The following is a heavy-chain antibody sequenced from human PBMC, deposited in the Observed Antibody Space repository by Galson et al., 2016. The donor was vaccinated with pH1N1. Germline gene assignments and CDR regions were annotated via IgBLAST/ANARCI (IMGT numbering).Heavy chain of an antibody. J-gene: IGHJ4*02. Sequence: CAISGDSVSSNSAAWNWIRQSPSRGLEWLGRTYYRPKWYNDYAVSVKSRITINPDTSKNQFSLQLNSVTPEDTAVYYCARDGIAAAGIRRDQYYFDYWGQGTLVTVSS. V-gene: IGHV6-1*01. CDR3: ARDGIAAAGIRRDQYYFDY. CDR1: GDSVSSNSAA. CDR2: TYYRPKWYN. D-gene: IGHD6-13*01.